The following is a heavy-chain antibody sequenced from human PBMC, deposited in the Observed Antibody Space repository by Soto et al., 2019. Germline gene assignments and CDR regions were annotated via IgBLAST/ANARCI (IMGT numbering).Heavy chain of an antibody. V-gene: IGHV1-18*01. CDR2: ISAYNGNT. J-gene: IGHJ5*02. CDR1: GYTFTSYG. D-gene: IGHD2-15*01. CDR3: ARVEEVVVFDNLFDP. Sequence: GASVKVSCKASGYTFTSYGISWVRQAPGQGLEWMGWISAYNGNTNYAQKLQGRVTMTTDTSTSTAYMELRSLRSDDTAVYYCARVEEVVVFDNLFDPWGQGTLVTVSS.